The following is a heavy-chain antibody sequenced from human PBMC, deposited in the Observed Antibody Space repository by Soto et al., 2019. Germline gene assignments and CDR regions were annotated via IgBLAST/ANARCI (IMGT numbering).Heavy chain of an antibody. V-gene: IGHV3-21*01. CDR2: ISSSSSYI. CDR1: GFTFSSYS. CDR3: ARSGSGYYYFDY. J-gene: IGHJ4*02. D-gene: IGHD3-22*01. Sequence: GESLKISCAASGFTFSSYSMNWVRQAPGKGLEWVSSISSSSSYIYYADSVKGRFTISRDNAKNSLYLQMNSLRAEDTAVYYCARSGSGYYYFDYWGQGILVTVSS.